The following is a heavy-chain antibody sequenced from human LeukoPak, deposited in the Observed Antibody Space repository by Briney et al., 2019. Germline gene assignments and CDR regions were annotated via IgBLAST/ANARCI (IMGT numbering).Heavy chain of an antibody. CDR3: AKEGSSGWYDAFDY. CDR2: ISYDGSNK. D-gene: IGHD6-19*01. Sequence: PGRSLRLSCAASGFTFSSYGMHWVRQAPGKGLEWVAVISYDGSNKYYADSVKGRFTISRDNSKNTLYLQMNSLRAEDTAVYYCAKEGSSGWYDAFDYWGQGTLVTVSS. V-gene: IGHV3-30*18. J-gene: IGHJ4*02. CDR1: GFTFSSYG.